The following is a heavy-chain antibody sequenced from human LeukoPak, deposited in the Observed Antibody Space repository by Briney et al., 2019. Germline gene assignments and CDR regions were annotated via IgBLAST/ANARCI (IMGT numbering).Heavy chain of an antibody. D-gene: IGHD2-2*02. J-gene: IGHJ6*02. CDR2: ISWDSGSI. V-gene: IGHV3-9*01. CDR1: GFTFDDYA. Sequence: GRSPRLSWAAAGFTFDDYAMHWVRPAPGEGLEWVSGISWDSGSIGYADSVKGRFTISRDNAKNSLYLQMNSLRAEDTALYYCAKSPPRYCSSTSCYIYYGMDVWGQGTTVTVSS. CDR3: AKSPPRYCSSTSCYIYYGMDV.